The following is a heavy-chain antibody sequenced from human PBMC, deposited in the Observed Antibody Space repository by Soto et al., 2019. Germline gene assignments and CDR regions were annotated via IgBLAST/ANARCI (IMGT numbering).Heavy chain of an antibody. CDR3: AKRRAYGDYADAFDI. CDR1: GFTFSSYA. CDR2: ISGSGGST. V-gene: IGHV3-23*01. D-gene: IGHD4-17*01. Sequence: GGSLRLSCAASGFTFSSYAMSWVRQAPGKGLEWVSAISGSGGSTYYADSMKGRFTISRDNSKNTLYLQMNSLRAEDTAVYYCAKRRAYGDYADAFDIWGQGTMVTVSS. J-gene: IGHJ3*02.